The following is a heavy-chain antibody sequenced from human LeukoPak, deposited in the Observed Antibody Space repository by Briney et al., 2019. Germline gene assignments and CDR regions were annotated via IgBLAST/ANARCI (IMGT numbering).Heavy chain of an antibody. CDR3: ACLTTADAFDI. J-gene: IGHJ3*02. Sequence: GASVKVSCKASGYTFTSYYMHWVRQAPGQGLEWMGIINPSGGSTSYAQKFQGRVTMTRDMSTSTDYMELSSLRSEDTAVYYCACLTTADAFDIWGQGTMVTVSS. CDR1: GYTFTSYY. CDR2: INPSGGST. D-gene: IGHD3-22*01. V-gene: IGHV1-46*01.